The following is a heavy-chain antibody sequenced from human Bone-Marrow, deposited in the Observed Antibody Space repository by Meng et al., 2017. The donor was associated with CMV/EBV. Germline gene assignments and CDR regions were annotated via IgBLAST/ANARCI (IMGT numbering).Heavy chain of an antibody. CDR2: IIPILGIA. Sequence: SVKVSCQASVGTFSSYAISWVRQAPGQGLEWMGGIIPILGIANYAQTFQGRVTITADKSTSTAYMELSSLRSEDTAVYYCARGQDCTSCYNDAFDIWGQGTMVTVSS. CDR3: ARGQDCTSCYNDAFDI. V-gene: IGHV1-69*10. J-gene: IGHJ3*02. CDR1: VGTFSSYA. D-gene: IGHD2-2*02.